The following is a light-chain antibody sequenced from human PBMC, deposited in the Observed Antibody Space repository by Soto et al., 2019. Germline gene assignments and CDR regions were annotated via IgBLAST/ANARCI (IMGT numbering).Light chain of an antibody. Sequence: DTQMTQSPSSLSASVGDRVTITFLPSQSISSYLNWYQQKPGKAPKLLIYTASSLQVGVPSRFSATRSGTDFTLTISSLQPEDFATYYCQQSYSTPQLAFGGGTKVDIK. V-gene: IGKV1-39*01. CDR2: TAS. CDR3: QQSYSTPQLA. CDR1: QSISSY. J-gene: IGKJ4*01.